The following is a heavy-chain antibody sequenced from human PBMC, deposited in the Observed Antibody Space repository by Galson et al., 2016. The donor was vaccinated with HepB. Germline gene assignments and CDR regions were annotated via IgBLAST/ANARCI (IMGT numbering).Heavy chain of an antibody. V-gene: IGHV3-53*01. D-gene: IGHD2-15*01. Sequence: SLRLSCAASGFNVYSKYMTWVRQAPGKGLECVSIIFTGGETHYIDSVKGRFTISRDSSKNTLFLHMNSLRDEDTAVYYCALNLDISGGFEYWGQGSLVTVSS. J-gene: IGHJ4*02. CDR3: ALNLDISGGFEY. CDR1: GFNVYSKY. CDR2: IFTGGET.